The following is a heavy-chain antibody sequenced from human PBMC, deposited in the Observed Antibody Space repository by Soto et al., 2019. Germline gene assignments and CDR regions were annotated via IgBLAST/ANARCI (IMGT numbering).Heavy chain of an antibody. CDR2: ISYDGSNK. Sequence: PGGSLRLSCAASGFTFSSYGMHWVRQAPGKGLEWVAVISYDGSNKYYADSVKGRFTISRDNSKNTLYLQMNSLRAEDTAVYYCAKDHYHSGYSSGWFYYYYYYGMDVWGQGTTVTVS. D-gene: IGHD6-19*01. V-gene: IGHV3-30*18. J-gene: IGHJ6*02. CDR1: GFTFSSYG. CDR3: AKDHYHSGYSSGWFYYYYYYGMDV.